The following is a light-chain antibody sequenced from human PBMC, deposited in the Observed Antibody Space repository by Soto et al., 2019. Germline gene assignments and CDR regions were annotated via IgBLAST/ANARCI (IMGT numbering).Light chain of an antibody. CDR1: QYISNY. CDR2: DAC. CDR3: QQYDNLPYT. V-gene: IGKV1-33*01. J-gene: IGKJ2*01. Sequence: DIQMTQSPSSLSASVGDRVTITCQASQYISNYLNWYQQKPGKAPKLLIYDACNLETGVPSRFSGSGSGTDFTFTISSLQPEDIATYYCQQYDNLPYTFGQGTKLEIK.